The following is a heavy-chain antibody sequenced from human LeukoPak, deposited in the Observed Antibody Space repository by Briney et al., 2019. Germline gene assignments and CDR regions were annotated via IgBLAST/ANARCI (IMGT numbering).Heavy chain of an antibody. J-gene: IGHJ3*02. Sequence: GGALKLSWALSGFTFRSYAMAWVSEAPGKALVGVSSISGSGGSTYYADSVKGRFTISRDNSKNTLYLQMNSLRAEDTAVYYCAKDRGYSSGWPNDAFDIWGQGTMVTVSS. CDR1: GFTFRSYA. V-gene: IGHV3-23*01. CDR2: ISGSGGST. CDR3: AKDRGYSSGWPNDAFDI. D-gene: IGHD6-19*01.